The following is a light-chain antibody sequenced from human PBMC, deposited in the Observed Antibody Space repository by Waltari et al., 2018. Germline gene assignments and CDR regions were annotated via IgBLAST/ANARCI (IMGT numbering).Light chain of an antibody. V-gene: IGLV2-14*03. CDR3: YSSTGVGSWV. Sequence: QSALTQPASVSGSPGQSITISCTGTSRDIGFYNYVSWSQQHPGKAPQLIIYDVSERPAGVSNRFSGSKSCSTASLTSSGLQAEDEAEYYGYSSTGVGSWVFGGGTKLTVL. CDR1: SRDIGFYNY. CDR2: DVS. J-gene: IGLJ3*02.